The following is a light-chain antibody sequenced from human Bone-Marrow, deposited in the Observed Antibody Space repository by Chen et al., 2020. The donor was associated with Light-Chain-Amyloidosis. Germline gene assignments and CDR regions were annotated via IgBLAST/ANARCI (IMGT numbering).Light chain of an antibody. CDR3: QSADSSGTYEVI. CDR1: DLPTKY. J-gene: IGLJ2*01. CDR2: RDT. V-gene: IGLV3-25*03. Sequence: SYYLTHPPPASVPPGLPARLTCSGDDLPTKYAFWYQQKPRQAPVLVIHRDTERPSGISERFSGSSSGTTATLTISGVQAEDEADDHCQSADSSGTYEVIFGGGTKLTVL.